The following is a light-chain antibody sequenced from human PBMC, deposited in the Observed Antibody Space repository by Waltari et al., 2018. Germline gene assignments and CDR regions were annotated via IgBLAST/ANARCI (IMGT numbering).Light chain of an antibody. V-gene: IGKV4-1*01. CDR2: WAS. J-gene: IGKJ1*01. CDR1: QNLLYSRNNKNE. CDR3: QQYKSAPWT. Sequence: DIVMTQSPDSLAVSLGERATINCKSSQNLLYSRNNKNELGWYQQKPGQPPKLLIYWASTRESGVPDRFSGSGAGTDFTLTISSLQAEDVAVYYCQQYKSAPWTFGQGTKVEIK.